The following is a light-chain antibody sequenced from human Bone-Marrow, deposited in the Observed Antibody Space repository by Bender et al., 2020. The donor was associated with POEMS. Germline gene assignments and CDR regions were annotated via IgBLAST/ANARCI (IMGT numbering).Light chain of an antibody. V-gene: IGLV1-44*01. J-gene: IGLJ3*02. CDR1: KSNIGTIA. Sequence: QSVLTQPPSASGTPGQRVTISCSGSKSNIGTIAVNWYQQFPGPAPKLLIYSDNQRPSGVPDRFYAFKSGTSASLAISGLQSEDEADYYGGAWDAGLGGGVFGGGTKLT. CDR3: GAWDAGLGGGV. CDR2: SDN.